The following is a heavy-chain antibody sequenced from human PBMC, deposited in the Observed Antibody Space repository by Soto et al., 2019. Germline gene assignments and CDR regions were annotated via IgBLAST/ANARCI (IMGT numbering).Heavy chain of an antibody. CDR3: ARSPPPISSSSWYFDYYGMDV. D-gene: IGHD6-13*01. J-gene: IGHJ6*02. CDR2: TYYRSKWYN. V-gene: IGHV6-1*01. CDR1: GDSVSSNSAA. Sequence: QTLSLTCAISGDSVSSNSAAWNWIRQSPSRGLEWLGRTYYRSKWYNDYAVSVKSRITINPDASKNQFSLQLNSVTPEDTAVYYCARSPPPISSSSWYFDYYGMDVWGQGTTVTVSS.